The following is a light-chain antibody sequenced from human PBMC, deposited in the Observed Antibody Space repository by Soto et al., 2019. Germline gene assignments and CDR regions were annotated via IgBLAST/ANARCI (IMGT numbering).Light chain of an antibody. Sequence: DMVLTQSPGTLSLSPGESATLSCRASRSFASSYLGWYQQKPGQAPRLLLYAASKRATGIPDRFSGGGSGTDFTLTIDRLEPEDSAVYYCQHYGSSPPYTFGQGNK. CDR1: RSFASSY. J-gene: IGKJ2*01. CDR2: AAS. V-gene: IGKV3-20*01. CDR3: QHYGSSPPYT.